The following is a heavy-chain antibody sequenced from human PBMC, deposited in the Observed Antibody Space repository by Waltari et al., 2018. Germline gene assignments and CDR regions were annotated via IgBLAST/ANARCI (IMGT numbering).Heavy chain of an antibody. J-gene: IGHJ4*02. CDR2: INPNSGGT. D-gene: IGHD3-10*01. CDR1: GYTFTGYY. Sequence: QVQLVQSGAEVKKPGASVKVSCKASGYTFTGYYMQWVRQAPGQGLEWMGWINPNSGGTNYAQKFQGRVTMTRDTSISTAYMELSRLRSDDTAVYYCARVGDTAFGELLFDYWGQGTLVTVSS. CDR3: ARVGDTAFGELLFDY. V-gene: IGHV1-2*02.